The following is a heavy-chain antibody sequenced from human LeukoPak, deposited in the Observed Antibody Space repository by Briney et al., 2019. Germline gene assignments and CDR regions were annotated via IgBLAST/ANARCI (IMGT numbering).Heavy chain of an antibody. V-gene: IGHV4-4*02. CDR3: ARVVEGYYFDY. Sequence: SETLSLTCAVSGGSISSSNWWSWVRQPPGKGLEWIGEIYHSGGTNYNPSLKRRVTISVDKSKNQFSLKLSSVTAADTAVYYCARVVEGYYFDYWGQGTLVTVSS. J-gene: IGHJ4*02. D-gene: IGHD2-2*01. CDR1: GGSISSSNW. CDR2: IYHSGGT.